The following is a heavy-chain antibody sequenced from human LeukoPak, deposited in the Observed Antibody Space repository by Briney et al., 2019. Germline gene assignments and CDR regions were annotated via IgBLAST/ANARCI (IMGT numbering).Heavy chain of an antibody. CDR2: IRSKAYGGTT. Sequence: GGSLRLSCTTSGFTFGAYAMSWFRQAPGKGLEWVGFIRSKAYGGTTECAASVKGRFTISRDDSESIAYLQMNSLKTDDTAMYYCTRDFGGLGSAANWGQGTLVTVSS. J-gene: IGHJ4*02. V-gene: IGHV3-49*03. D-gene: IGHD2-2*01. CDR1: GFTFGAYA. CDR3: TRDFGGLGSAAN.